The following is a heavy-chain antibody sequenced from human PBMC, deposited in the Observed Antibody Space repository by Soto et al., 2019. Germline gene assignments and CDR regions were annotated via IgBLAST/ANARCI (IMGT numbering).Heavy chain of an antibody. CDR3: AFSGANLFDY. V-gene: IGHV1-8*02. CDR2: MNPNSGNT. CDR1: GGTFSSYA. J-gene: IGHJ4*02. D-gene: IGHD1-1*01. Sequence: ASVKVSCKASGGTFSSYAISWVRQATGQGLEWMGWMNPNSGNTGYAQKFQGRVTMTRNTSISTAYMELSSLRSEDTAVYYCAFSGANLFDYWGQGTLVTVSS.